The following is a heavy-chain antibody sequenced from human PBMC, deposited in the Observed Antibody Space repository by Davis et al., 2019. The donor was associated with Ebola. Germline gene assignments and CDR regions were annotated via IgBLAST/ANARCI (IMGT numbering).Heavy chain of an antibody. CDR1: GYTFTSYG. V-gene: IGHV1-18*01. CDR2: ISAYNDNT. D-gene: IGHD6-13*01. CDR3: ATKLGYSSSYDYFDY. Sequence: AASVKVSCKASGYTFTSYGISWVRQAPGQGLEWMGWISAYNDNTNYAQKLQGRVTMTTDTSTSTAYMELRSLRSDDTAVYYCATKLGYSSSYDYFDYWGQGTLVTVSS. J-gene: IGHJ4*02.